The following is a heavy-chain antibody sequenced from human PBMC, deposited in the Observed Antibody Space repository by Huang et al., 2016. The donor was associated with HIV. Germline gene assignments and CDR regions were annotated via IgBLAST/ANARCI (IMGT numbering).Heavy chain of an antibody. CDR1: GDSINSNPFC. CDR3: ARTGVAVSDDPEYFQH. V-gene: IGHV4-39*02. CDR2: IYYSGTT. D-gene: IGHD3-3*01. Sequence: LQESGPGLVGPSETLSLPCAVSGDSINSNPFCWGWIRRPPGKALEWIWSIYYSGTTYYNPALKRRARIAVDASKNRIFLHLRSVTAADTGVYYCARTGVAVSDDPEYFQHWGQGALGTIS. J-gene: IGHJ1*01.